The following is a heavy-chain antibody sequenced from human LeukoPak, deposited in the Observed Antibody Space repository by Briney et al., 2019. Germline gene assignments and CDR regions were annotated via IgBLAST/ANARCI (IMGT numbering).Heavy chain of an antibody. J-gene: IGHJ4*02. Sequence: ASVKVSCKASGYTFADYFIHWVRQAPGQGLEWMGRINPNTGGAEYAPKFQGWVTMTRDTSISTAYVEVNRLMSDDTAVYYCATDLMSTSNWEFDYWGQGILVTVSS. V-gene: IGHV1-2*04. D-gene: IGHD1-26*01. CDR1: GYTFADYF. CDR3: ATDLMSTSNWEFDY. CDR2: INPNTGGA.